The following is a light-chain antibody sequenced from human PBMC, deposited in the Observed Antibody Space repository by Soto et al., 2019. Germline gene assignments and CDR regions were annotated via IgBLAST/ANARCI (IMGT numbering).Light chain of an antibody. J-gene: IGKJ2*01. CDR1: QSVSSGY. CDR2: ATY. CDR3: QQYGPSPLYT. Sequence: VLTQSPGTLSLSPGERATLSCRAGQSVSSGYLAWYQQKPGQAPRLLIYATYTRATGIPDRFSGSGSETDFTLTISRLQPEDFAVYYCQQYGPSPLYTFGQGTKLEIK. V-gene: IGKV3-20*01.